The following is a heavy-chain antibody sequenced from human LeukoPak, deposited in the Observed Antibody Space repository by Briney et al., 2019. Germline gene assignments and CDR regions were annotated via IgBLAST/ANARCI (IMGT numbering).Heavy chain of an antibody. CDR3: TRVIAARPDNYYYYYMDV. J-gene: IGHJ6*03. CDR1: GFTFDDYG. Sequence: GGSLRLSCAASGFTFDDYGMSWVRQAPGKGLEWVSGINWNGGSTGYADSVKGRFTISRDNAKNSLYLQMNSLRAEDTALYYCTRVIAARPDNYYYYYMDVWGKGTTVTVSS. V-gene: IGHV3-20*04. CDR2: INWNGGST. D-gene: IGHD6-6*01.